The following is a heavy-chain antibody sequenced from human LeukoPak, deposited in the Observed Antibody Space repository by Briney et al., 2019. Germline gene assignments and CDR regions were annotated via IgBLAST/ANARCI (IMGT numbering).Heavy chain of an antibody. CDR1: GGSISSYY. J-gene: IGHJ3*02. D-gene: IGHD6-19*01. CDR3: ARDLRVGGSSGWYAFDI. CDR2: IYYRGST. V-gene: IGHV4-59*01. Sequence: SETLSLTCTVSGGSISSYYWSWIRQPPGKGLEWIGYIYYRGSTNYNPSLKSRVTISIDTSKNQFSLKLSSVTAAGTAVYYCARDLRVGGSSGWYAFDIWGQGTMVTVSS.